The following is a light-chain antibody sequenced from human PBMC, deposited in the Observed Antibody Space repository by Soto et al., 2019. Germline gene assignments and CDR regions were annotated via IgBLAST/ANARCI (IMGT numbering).Light chain of an antibody. J-gene: IGKJ4*01. CDR3: QQYVTSPV. V-gene: IGKV3-20*01. CDR1: QTVSSSY. CDR2: GAS. Sequence: EIVLTQSPGTLSLSPGVRATLSCRASQTVSSSYLTWYQQKPGQAPRLLIYGASSRATGIPDRFSGSGSGTDFTLTISRLEPEDFAVYYCQQYVTSPVFGGGTKVEIK.